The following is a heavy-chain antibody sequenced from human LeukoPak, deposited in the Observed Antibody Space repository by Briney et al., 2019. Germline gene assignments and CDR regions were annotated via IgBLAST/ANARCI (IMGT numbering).Heavy chain of an antibody. J-gene: IGHJ4*02. CDR2: IKSDGSTT. CDR1: GFTFSSYW. V-gene: IGHV3-74*01. CDR3: ARDSVGGRPFDD. Sequence: GGSLRLSCAASGFTFSSYWMHWVRQAPGKGLVWISHIKSDGSTTSYADSVKGRFTISRDNAKNTLYLQMNSLRAEDTAVYYCARDSVGGRPFDDWGQGTLVAVSS. D-gene: IGHD1-26*01.